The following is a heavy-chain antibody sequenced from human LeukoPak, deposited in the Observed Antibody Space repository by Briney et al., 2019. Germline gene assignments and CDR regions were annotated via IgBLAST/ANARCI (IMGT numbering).Heavy chain of an antibody. CDR2: ITPSGSTT. CDR3: ASDQSIGTDLSYFFDY. V-gene: IGHV3-48*03. Sequence: PGGSLRLSCAASGFTFSLYEMNWVRQAPGKGLEWVSYITPSGSTTSYADSVKGRFTISRDNAKNSLYLQMNILRDEDTAVYYCASDQSIGTDLSYFFDYWGQGTLVTVSS. J-gene: IGHJ4*02. CDR1: GFTFSLYE. D-gene: IGHD6-6*01.